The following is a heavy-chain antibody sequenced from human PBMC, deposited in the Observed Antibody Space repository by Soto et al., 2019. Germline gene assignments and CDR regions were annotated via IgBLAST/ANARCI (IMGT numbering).Heavy chain of an antibody. Sequence: LEQFGGGLVQPGGSLRLSCVASGFSVSRYYMGWVRQTPGKGLEWVSLIYSDGDTYYADSVKGRFTISRDTSKNTLFFQMNRLRAEYTPVYSGASDRYSTISGRWCQGTLVIVS. CDR2: IYSDGDT. CDR3: ASDRYSTISGR. J-gene: IGHJ4*02. CDR1: GFSVSRYY. D-gene: IGHD5-12*01. V-gene: IGHV3-66*01.